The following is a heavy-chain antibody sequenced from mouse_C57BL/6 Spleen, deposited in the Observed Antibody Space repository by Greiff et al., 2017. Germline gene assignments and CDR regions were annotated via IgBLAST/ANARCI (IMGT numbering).Heavy chain of an antibody. CDR1: GYSITSGYY. D-gene: IGHD2-4*01. J-gene: IGHJ1*03. CDR2: ISYDGSN. CDR3: ARAGGDYLWYFDV. Sequence: EVQLQESGPGLVKPSQSLSLTCSVTGYSITSGYYWNWIRQFPGNKLEWMGYISYDGSNNYNPSLKNRISITRDTSKNQFFLKWNSVTNEDTATYYCARAGGDYLWYFDVWGTGTSLTVSS. V-gene: IGHV3-6*01.